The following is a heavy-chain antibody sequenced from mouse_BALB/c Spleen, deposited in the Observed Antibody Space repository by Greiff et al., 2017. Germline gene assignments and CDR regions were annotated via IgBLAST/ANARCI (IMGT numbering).Heavy chain of an antibody. Sequence: QVQLQQSGPGLVQPSQSLSITCTVSGFSLTSYGVHWVRQSPGKGLEWLGVIWSGGSTDYNAAFISRLSISKDNSKSQVFFKMNSLQANDTAIYYCARTGGGYYFAYWGQGTLVTVSA. D-gene: IGHD2-3*01. CDR2: IWSGGST. V-gene: IGHV2-2*02. CDR1: GFSLTSYG. J-gene: IGHJ3*01. CDR3: ARTGGGYYFAY.